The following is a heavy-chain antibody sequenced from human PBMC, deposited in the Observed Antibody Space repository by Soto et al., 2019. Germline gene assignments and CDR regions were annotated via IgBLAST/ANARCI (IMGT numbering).Heavy chain of an antibody. D-gene: IGHD3-3*01. CDR2: IKSKTDGGTT. V-gene: IGHV3-15*07. CDR1: GFTFSNAW. Sequence: GGSLRLSCAASGFTFSNAWMNWVRQAPGKGLEWVGRIKSKTDGGTTDYAAPVKGRFTISRDDSKNTLYLQMNSLKTEDTAMYYCTTVLIGFWSGYSLPYFDYWGQGTLVTVSS. CDR3: TTVLIGFWSGYSLPYFDY. J-gene: IGHJ4*02.